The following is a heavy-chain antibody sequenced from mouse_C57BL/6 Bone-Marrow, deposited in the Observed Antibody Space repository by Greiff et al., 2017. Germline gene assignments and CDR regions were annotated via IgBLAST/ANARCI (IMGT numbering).Heavy chain of an antibody. V-gene: IGHV5-6*01. Sequence: EVKLVEPGGDLVKPGGSLKLSCAASGFTFSSYGMSWVRQTPDKRLEWVATVSSGGSYTYYPESVKGRFTISRDNAKNTLYLQMSSLQSEDTAMYDCARHGNYVPDYAVDYWGQGTSVTVSS. CDR3: ARHGNYVPDYAVDY. D-gene: IGHD1-1*01. J-gene: IGHJ4*01. CDR2: VSSGGSYT. CDR1: GFTFSSYG.